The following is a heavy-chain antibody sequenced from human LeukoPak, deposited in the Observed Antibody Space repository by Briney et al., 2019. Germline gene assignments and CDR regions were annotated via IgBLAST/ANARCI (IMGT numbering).Heavy chain of an antibody. Sequence: ASVKVSCKASGYIFTSYYMHWVRQAPGQGLEWMGKINPSGDSTNSAQKFQGRVSMTRDTSASTVYMEVSSLRSEDTAVYYCARAYDFRDAFDIWGQGTMVTVSS. CDR2: INPSGDST. V-gene: IGHV1-46*01. D-gene: IGHD3-3*01. CDR3: ARAYDFRDAFDI. CDR1: GYIFTSYY. J-gene: IGHJ3*02.